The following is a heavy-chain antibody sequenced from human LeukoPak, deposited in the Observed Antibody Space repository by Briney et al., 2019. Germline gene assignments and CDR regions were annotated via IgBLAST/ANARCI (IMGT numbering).Heavy chain of an antibody. CDR1: GFTFSSYA. V-gene: IGHV3-30-3*01. CDR2: ISYDGSNK. D-gene: IGHD3-3*01. J-gene: IGHJ4*02. CDR3: AGEDDFWSDFDY. Sequence: GGSLRLSCAASGFTFSSYAMHWVRQAPGKGLEWVAVISYDGSNKYYADSVKGRFTISRDNSKNTLYLQMNSLRAEDTAVYYCAGEDDFWSDFDYWGQGTLVTVSS.